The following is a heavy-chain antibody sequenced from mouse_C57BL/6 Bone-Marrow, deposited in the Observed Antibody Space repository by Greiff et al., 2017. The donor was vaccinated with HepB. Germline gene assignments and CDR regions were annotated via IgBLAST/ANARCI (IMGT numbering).Heavy chain of an antibody. CDR2: INPGSGGT. CDR1: GYAFTNYL. J-gene: IGHJ2*01. Sequence: QVQLKESGAELVRPGTSVKVSCKASGYAFTNYLIEWVKQRPGQGLEWIGVINPGSGGTNYNEKFKGKATLTADKSSSTAYMQLSSLTSEDSAVYFCARRGHGSSGYYFDYWGQGTTLTVSS. CDR3: ARRGHGSSGYYFDY. D-gene: IGHD1-1*01. V-gene: IGHV1-54*01.